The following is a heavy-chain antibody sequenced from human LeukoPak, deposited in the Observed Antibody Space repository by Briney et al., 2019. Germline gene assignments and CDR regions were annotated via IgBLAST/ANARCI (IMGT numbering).Heavy chain of an antibody. Sequence: GGSLRLSCAASGFIVSSNYMSWVRQAPGKGLEWVSVIYSGGSTYYADSVKGRFTISGDNSKNTLYLQMNSLRAEDTAVYYCASVLTGYYDYFDYWGQGTLVTVSS. CDR1: GFIVSSNY. V-gene: IGHV3-53*01. J-gene: IGHJ4*02. CDR3: ASVLTGYYDYFDY. CDR2: IYSGGST. D-gene: IGHD3-9*01.